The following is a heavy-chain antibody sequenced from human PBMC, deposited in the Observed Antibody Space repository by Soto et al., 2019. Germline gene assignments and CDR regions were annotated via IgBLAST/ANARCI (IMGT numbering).Heavy chain of an antibody. CDR3: ARDLRFLEWPMGEEYFDY. Sequence: ASVKVSCKASGYTFTSYGISWVRQAPGQGLEWMGWISAYNGNTNYAQKLQGRVTTTTDTSTSTAYMELRSLRYDDTAVYFSARDLRFLEWPMGEEYFDYWGRGPLVTASS. V-gene: IGHV1-18*01. J-gene: IGHJ4*02. D-gene: IGHD3-3*01. CDR1: GYTFTSYG. CDR2: ISAYNGNT.